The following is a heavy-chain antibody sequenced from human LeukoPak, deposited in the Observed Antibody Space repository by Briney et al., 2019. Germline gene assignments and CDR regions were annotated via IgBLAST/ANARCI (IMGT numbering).Heavy chain of an antibody. J-gene: IGHJ5*02. CDR2: ISYDGTHK. Sequence: GGSVRLSCAASGFTLSHYAMHWARQAPGKGLEWVSIISYDGTHKYSADSVRGRFTISRDNSKNTLYLQMNTLRHEDTAVYYCVRDHDFYGSGSFYRYWLDPWGHGTLVTVSS. CDR3: VRDHDFYGSGSFYRYWLDP. V-gene: IGHV3-30-3*01. D-gene: IGHD3-10*01. CDR1: GFTLSHYA.